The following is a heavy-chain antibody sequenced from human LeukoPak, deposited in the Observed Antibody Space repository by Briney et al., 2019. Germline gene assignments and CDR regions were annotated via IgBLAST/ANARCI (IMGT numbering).Heavy chain of an antibody. V-gene: IGHV1-69*04. Sequence: SVKVSCKASGGTFSSYAISWVRQAPGQGLEWMGRIIPIFGIANYAQKFQGRVTITADKSTSTAYMELSSLRSEDTAVYYCARDYYDSSGYYSPWWGQGTLVTVSS. D-gene: IGHD3-22*01. CDR1: GGTFSSYA. J-gene: IGHJ4*02. CDR2: IIPIFGIA. CDR3: ARDYYDSSGYYSPW.